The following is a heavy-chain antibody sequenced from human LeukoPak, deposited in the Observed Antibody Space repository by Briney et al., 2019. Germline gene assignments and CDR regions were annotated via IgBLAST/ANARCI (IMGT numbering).Heavy chain of an antibody. Sequence: SVKVSCKASGNSISNYAVSWVRQAPGQGFEWMGGIIPTFGTADYAQKFQGRVTITADQSTSTTYMALSSLKSEDTATYYCTTRACHAGGCSSSFYYYYGLHFWGQGTTVSVSS. D-gene: IGHD3-16*01. CDR1: GNSISNYA. CDR2: IIPTFGTA. V-gene: IGHV1-69*13. J-gene: IGHJ6*02. CDR3: TTRACHAGGCSSSFYYYYGLHF.